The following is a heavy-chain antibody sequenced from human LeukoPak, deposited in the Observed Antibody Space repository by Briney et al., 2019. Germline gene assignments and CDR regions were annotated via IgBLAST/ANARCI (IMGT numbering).Heavy chain of an antibody. CDR2: IYYSGST. CDR3: ARGDYDILTGYPDQNWFDP. CDR1: GGSISSSSYY. V-gene: IGHV4-39*07. Sequence: SETLSLTCTVSGGSISSSSYYWGWIRQPPGKGLEWIGSIYYSGSTYYNPSLKSRVTISVDTSKNQFSLKLSSVTAADTAVYYCARGDYDILTGYPDQNWFDPWGQGTLVTVSS. J-gene: IGHJ5*02. D-gene: IGHD3-9*01.